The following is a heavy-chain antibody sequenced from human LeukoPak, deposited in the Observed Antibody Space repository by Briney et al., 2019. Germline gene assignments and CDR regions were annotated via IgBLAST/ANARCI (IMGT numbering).Heavy chain of an antibody. J-gene: IGHJ5*02. CDR1: GYTFTSYD. V-gene: IGHV1-8*01. Sequence: ASVKVSCKASGYTFTSYDINWVRQATGQGLEWMGWMNPNSGNTGYAQKFQGRVTMTRNTSKSTAYMELSSLRSEDTAVYYCARGMGQWLVESWFDPWGQGTLVTVSS. CDR2: MNPNSGNT. D-gene: IGHD6-19*01. CDR3: ARGMGQWLVESWFDP.